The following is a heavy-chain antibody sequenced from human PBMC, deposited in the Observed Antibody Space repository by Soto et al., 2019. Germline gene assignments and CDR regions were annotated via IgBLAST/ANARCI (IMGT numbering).Heavy chain of an antibody. D-gene: IGHD2-15*01. CDR3: AHRRVAPANGNHWFDP. Sequence: QITLKESGPTLVKPRQTLTLTCTFSGFSLSTSGVCVGWVRQPPGKALEGLAFIYWDDDKRYSPALKSRLTTTKDTSKHQVVLTMTNMDPVDTATYYCAHRRVAPANGNHWFDPWGQGTLVIVSS. V-gene: IGHV2-5*02. CDR1: GFSLSTSGVC. J-gene: IGHJ5*02. CDR2: IYWDDDK.